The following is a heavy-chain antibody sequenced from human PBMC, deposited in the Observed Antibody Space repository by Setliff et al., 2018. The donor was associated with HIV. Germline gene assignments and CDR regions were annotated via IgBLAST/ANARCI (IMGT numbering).Heavy chain of an antibody. D-gene: IGHD4-17*01. CDR1: GYTFDLYY. CDR2: LNPRGGST. J-gene: IGHJ3*02. V-gene: IGHV1-46*02. CDR3: ARDRGNYGDYPI. Sequence: ASVKVSCKASGYTFDLYYIHWVRQAPGQGPECIGVLNPRGGSTRYAQTFQGRVMLTRDMSTTTVYMELRSLTFEDTAFYYCARDRGNYGDYPIWGQGTKVTVSS.